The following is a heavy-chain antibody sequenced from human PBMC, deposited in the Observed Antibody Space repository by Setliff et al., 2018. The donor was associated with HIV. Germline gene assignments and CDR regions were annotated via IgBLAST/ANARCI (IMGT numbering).Heavy chain of an antibody. D-gene: IGHD2-21*01. V-gene: IGHV1-69*13. Sequence: GASVKVSCKASGGTFSTYAISWVRQAPGQGLEWMGGIIPIFGTANYGQRFQGRVTITADETTSTAYMELSSLRSEDTAVYFCARDPVSDNSATPYYFGYWGQGALFTVSS. CDR2: IIPIFGTA. CDR3: ARDPVSDNSATPYYFGY. CDR1: GGTFSTYA. J-gene: IGHJ4*02.